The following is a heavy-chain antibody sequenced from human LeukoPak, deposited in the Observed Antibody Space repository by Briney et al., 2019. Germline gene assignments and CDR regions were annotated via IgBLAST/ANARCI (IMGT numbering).Heavy chain of an antibody. D-gene: IGHD5-18*01. CDR2: IYFGGST. CDR1: GFTVSSNY. V-gene: IGHV3-53*01. CDR3: AREVTLDY. J-gene: IGHJ4*02. Sequence: PGGSLRLSCAASGFTVSSNYMSWVRQAPGKGLEWVSLIYFGGSTYYADSVKGRFTISRDNSKNTLYLQMNSLRAEDTAVYYCAREVTLDYWGQGTLVTVSS.